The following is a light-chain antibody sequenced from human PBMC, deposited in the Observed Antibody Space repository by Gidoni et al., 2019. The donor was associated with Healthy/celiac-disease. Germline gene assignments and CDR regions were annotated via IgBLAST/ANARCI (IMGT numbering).Light chain of an antibody. CDR2: GAS. Sequence: PGERVTLSCRASQIVSSSYVTWYQQKPGQAPRLLIYGASTRATSIPARFSGSGSGTDFTLTISSLQPEDFAVYYCQQDYNLPWTFGQXTKVEIK. CDR1: QIVSSSY. V-gene: IGKV3D-7*01. CDR3: QQDYNLPWT. J-gene: IGKJ1*01.